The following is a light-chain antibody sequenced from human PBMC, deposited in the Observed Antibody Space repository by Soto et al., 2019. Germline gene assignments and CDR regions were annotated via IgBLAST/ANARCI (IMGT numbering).Light chain of an antibody. V-gene: IGKV3-15*01. CDR1: QGIKNY. Sequence: TQYPSSLSASVGDRVTITCRASQGIKNYLAWYQQKPGQAPRLLIYAASTRATGIPARFSGSGSGTEFTLTISSLQSEDFAVYYCQQYHNWPPWTFGQGTKVDIK. J-gene: IGKJ1*01. CDR3: QQYHNWPPWT. CDR2: AAS.